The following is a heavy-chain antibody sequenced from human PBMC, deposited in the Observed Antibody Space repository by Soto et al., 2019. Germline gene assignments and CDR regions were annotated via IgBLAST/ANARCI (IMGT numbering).Heavy chain of an antibody. CDR2: ISGSGGST. CDR3: ARATRYFGSFDY. CDR1: GFTFSSYA. D-gene: IGHD2-2*01. Sequence: GGSLRLSCAASGFTFSSYAMSWVRQAPGKGLEWVSAISGSGGSTYYADSVKGRFTISRDNSKNTLYLQMNSLRAEDTAVYYCARATRYFGSFDYWGQGILVTVSS. V-gene: IGHV3-23*01. J-gene: IGHJ4*02.